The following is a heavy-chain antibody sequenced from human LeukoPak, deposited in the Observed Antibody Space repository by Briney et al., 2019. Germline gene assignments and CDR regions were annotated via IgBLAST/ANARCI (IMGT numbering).Heavy chain of an antibody. CDR1: GGSISSYY. CDR3: ARHDPPRSSLDY. Sequence: SETLSLTCTVSGGSISSYYWSWIRQPPGRGLEWIGYIYYSGSTKYNPSLKSRVSISVDTSKNQFSLKLSSVTAADSAVYYCARHDPPRSSLDYWGQGTLVTVSS. J-gene: IGHJ4*02. V-gene: IGHV4-59*01. CDR2: IYYSGST. D-gene: IGHD6-13*01.